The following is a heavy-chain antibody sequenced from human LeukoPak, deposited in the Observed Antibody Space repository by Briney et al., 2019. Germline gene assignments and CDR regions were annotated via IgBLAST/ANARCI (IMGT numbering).Heavy chain of an antibody. CDR1: GGSISSSSYY. V-gene: IGHV4-39*01. CDR2: IYYSGST. Sequence: SETLSLTCTVSGGSISSSSYYWGWIRQPPGKGLEWIGSIYYSGSTYYNPSLKRRVTISVDTSKNQFSLKLGSVTAADTAVYYCARHGSIATGAFTHWGQGTLVTVSS. D-gene: IGHD6-13*01. CDR3: ARHGSIATGAFTH. J-gene: IGHJ4*02.